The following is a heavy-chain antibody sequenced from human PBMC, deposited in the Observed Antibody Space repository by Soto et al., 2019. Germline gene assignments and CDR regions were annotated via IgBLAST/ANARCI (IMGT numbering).Heavy chain of an antibody. V-gene: IGHV3-21*01. CDR2: ISSSSSYI. CDR3: ARDAPLAFDI. CDR1: GFTFSSYS. J-gene: IGHJ3*02. Sequence: GGSLRLSCAASGFTFSSYSMNWVRQAPGKGLEWVSSISSSSSYIYYADSVKGRFTISGDNAKNSLYLQMNSLRAEDTAVYYCARDAPLAFDIWGQGTMVTVSS.